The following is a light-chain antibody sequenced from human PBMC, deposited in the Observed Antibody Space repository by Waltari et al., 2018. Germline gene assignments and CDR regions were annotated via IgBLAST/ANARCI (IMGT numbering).Light chain of an antibody. V-gene: IGLV2-14*03. CDR2: YVT. J-gene: IGLJ2*01. Sequence: QSALTQPASVSGSPGQSITISCTGSSSDVGRYNFVFWYQQHPGKAPKPMIFYVTDRPSGVSDRFAGSKSGNTASLTISGLQPEDEADYYCSSHTTSSTLVFGGGTRVTVL. CDR1: SSDVGRYNF. CDR3: SSHTTSSTLV.